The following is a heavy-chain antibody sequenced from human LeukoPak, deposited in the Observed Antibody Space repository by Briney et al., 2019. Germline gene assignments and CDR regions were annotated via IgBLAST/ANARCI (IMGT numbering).Heavy chain of an antibody. D-gene: IGHD6-6*01. J-gene: IGHJ6*02. CDR3: ARTVVYSSSSPYYYGMDV. V-gene: IGHV1-69*13. CDR1: GGTFSSYA. Sequence: GASVNVSCKASGGTFSSYAISWVRQAPGQGLEWMGGIIPIFGTANYPQKFQGRVTITADESTSTAYMELSSLRSEDTAVYYCARTVVYSSSSPYYYGMDVWGQGTTVTVSS. CDR2: IIPIFGTA.